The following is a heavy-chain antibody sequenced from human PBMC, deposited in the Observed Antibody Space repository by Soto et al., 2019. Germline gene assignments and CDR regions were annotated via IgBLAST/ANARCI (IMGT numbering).Heavy chain of an antibody. J-gene: IGHJ5*02. D-gene: IGHD6-13*01. CDR3: ARAVEPTTAAGDWFDP. CDR2: IYYSGST. Sequence: QVQLQESGPGLVKPSQTLSLTCTVSGGSISSGGYYWSWIRQHPGQGLEWLGYIYYSGSTYVNPSLRSRVAMSVATAKNQVSLNLTSVTDADTAVYYCARAVEPTTAAGDWFDPWGQGTLVSVSS. V-gene: IGHV4-31*03. CDR1: GGSISSGGYY.